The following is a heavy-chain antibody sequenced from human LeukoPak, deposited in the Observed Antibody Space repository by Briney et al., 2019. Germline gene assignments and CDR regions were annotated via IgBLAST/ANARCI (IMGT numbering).Heavy chain of an antibody. CDR1: GYTFTVYY. D-gene: IGHD5-12*01. CDR2: INPNSGGT. V-gene: IGHV1-2*02. Sequence: ASVKVSCKASGYTFTVYYMHWVRQAPGQGLEWMGWINPNSGGTSYAQKFQGRLTMTRDTSISTVYMELTRLRSDDTAVYYCARDMGRYSGYDYDYWGQGTLVTASS. J-gene: IGHJ4*02. CDR3: ARDMGRYSGYDYDY.